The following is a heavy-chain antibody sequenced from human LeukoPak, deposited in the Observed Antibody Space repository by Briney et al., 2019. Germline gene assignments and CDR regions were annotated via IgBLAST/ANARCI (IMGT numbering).Heavy chain of an antibody. Sequence: GGSLRLSCAASGFTFNNYIMNWVRQAPGKGLEWVSSISSSSDYIYYADSVKGRFTISRDNAKNSLYLQMNSLRAEDTAVYYCAKDRVPMIVVVPNAFDIWGQGTMVTVSS. J-gene: IGHJ3*02. CDR3: AKDRVPMIVVVPNAFDI. D-gene: IGHD3-22*01. V-gene: IGHV3-21*04. CDR2: ISSSSDYI. CDR1: GFTFNNYI.